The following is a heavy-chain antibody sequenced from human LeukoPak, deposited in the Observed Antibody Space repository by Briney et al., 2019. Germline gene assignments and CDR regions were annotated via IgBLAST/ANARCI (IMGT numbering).Heavy chain of an antibody. V-gene: IGHV1-2*02. CDR2: INPNSGGT. Sequence: ASVKVSCKASGYTFTGYYMHWVRQAPGQGLEWMGWINPNSGGTNYAQKFQGRVTMTRDTSISTAYMELSRLRSDDTAVYYCARDKWELLNYYYSMDVWGQGTTVTVSS. CDR1: GYTFTGYY. D-gene: IGHD1-26*01. CDR3: ARDKWELLNYYYSMDV. J-gene: IGHJ6*02.